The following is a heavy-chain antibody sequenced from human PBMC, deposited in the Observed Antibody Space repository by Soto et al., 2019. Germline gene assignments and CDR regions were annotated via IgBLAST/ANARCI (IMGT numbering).Heavy chain of an antibody. CDR1: GGSISSYY. CDR3: ARRYGSAFDI. V-gene: IGHV4-59*08. D-gene: IGHD3-10*01. Sequence: SETLSLTCTVSGGSISSYYWSWIRQPPGKGLEWIGYIYYSGSINYSPSLKSRVTISVDTSKNQFSLKLSSVTAADTAVYYCARRYGSAFDIWGQGTMVTVSS. J-gene: IGHJ3*02. CDR2: IYYSGSI.